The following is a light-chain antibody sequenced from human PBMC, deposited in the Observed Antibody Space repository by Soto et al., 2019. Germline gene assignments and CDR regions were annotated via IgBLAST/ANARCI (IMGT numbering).Light chain of an antibody. Sequence: DIQMTRSPSSLSASVGDRVTITCRASQSIRIYVNWYQQKPGKAPKFLIYVASTLQSGVPSRFSGSGSGTDFTLTISSLQPEDFATYYCQQSYSTPYTFGPGTKLEIK. V-gene: IGKV1-39*01. CDR1: QSIRIY. CDR3: QQSYSTPYT. CDR2: VAS. J-gene: IGKJ2*01.